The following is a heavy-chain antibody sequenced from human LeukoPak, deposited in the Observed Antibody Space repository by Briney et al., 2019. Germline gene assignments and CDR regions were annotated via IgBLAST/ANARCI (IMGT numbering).Heavy chain of an antibody. Sequence: PGGSLTLSCAASGFTFSTKDMSWVRHPPGHGLVWVSAISGIGGSTYYADSVKGRFTSSRENSKNTLYLQMNSLRAEDTAVYYCAKGGWLEYWGQGTLVTVSS. J-gene: IGHJ4*02. CDR2: ISGIGGST. D-gene: IGHD6-19*01. CDR3: AKGGWLEY. V-gene: IGHV3-23*01. CDR1: GFTFSTKD.